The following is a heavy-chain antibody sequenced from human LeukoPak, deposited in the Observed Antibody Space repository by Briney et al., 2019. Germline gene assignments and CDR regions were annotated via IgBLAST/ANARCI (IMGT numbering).Heavy chain of an antibody. CDR3: ASGAVAGTGGY. V-gene: IGHV4-39*07. CDR1: GGSISSSGYY. J-gene: IGHJ4*02. D-gene: IGHD6-19*01. CDR2: INHSGST. Sequence: PSETLSLTCTVSGGSISSSGYYWGWIRQPPGKGLEWIGEINHSGSTNYNPSLKSRVTISVDTSKNQFSLKLSSVTAADTAVYYCASGAVAGTGGYWGQGTLVTASS.